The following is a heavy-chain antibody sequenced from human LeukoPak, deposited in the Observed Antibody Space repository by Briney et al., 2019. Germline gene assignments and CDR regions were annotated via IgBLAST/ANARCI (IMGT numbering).Heavy chain of an antibody. V-gene: IGHV3-48*03. CDR1: GFTFSSYE. CDR3: ARGRVVTVKPYFDC. J-gene: IGHJ4*02. CDR2: ISSSGTTI. D-gene: IGHD2-21*02. Sequence: GGSLRLSCAASGFTFSSYEMNWVRQAPGKGLEWASYISSSGTTIYYADSVRGRFIISRDNVKNSLYLQMNSLRAEDTAVYYCARGRVVTVKPYFDCWGQGAPVTVSS.